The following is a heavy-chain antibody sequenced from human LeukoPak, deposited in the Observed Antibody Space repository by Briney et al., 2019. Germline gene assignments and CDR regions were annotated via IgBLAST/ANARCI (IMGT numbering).Heavy chain of an antibody. J-gene: IGHJ3*02. V-gene: IGHV4-59*01. CDR2: IYYSGST. CDR3: ARGRTRYYDFWSGYYTGRDLDAFDI. Sequence: SETLSLTCTVSGGSISSYYWSWIRKPPRKGLEWIGYIYYSGSTNYNPSLKSRVTISVDTSKNQFSLKLSSVTAADTAVYYCARGRTRYYDFWSGYYTGRDLDAFDIWGQGTMVTVSS. D-gene: IGHD3-3*01. CDR1: GGSISSYY.